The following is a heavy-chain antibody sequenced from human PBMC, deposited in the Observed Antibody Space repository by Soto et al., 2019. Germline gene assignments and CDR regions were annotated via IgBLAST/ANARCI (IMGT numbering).Heavy chain of an antibody. Sequence: ASVKVSCKVSGCTLTELSMHWVRQAPGKGLEGMGGFDPEDGEKIYAQKFQGRVTMTEDTSTDTAYMELSSLRSEDTAVYYCATVTALIWHYLGWFELWCQGTLVTLST. J-gene: IGHJ5*02. CDR1: GCTLTELS. CDR2: FDPEDGEK. D-gene: IGHD1-7*01. CDR3: ATVTALIWHYLGWFEL. V-gene: IGHV1-24*01.